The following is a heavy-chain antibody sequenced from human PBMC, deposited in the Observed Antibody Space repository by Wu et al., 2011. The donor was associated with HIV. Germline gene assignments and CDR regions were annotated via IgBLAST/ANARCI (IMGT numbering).Heavy chain of an antibody. V-gene: IGHV1-2*02. Sequence: EWMGWVNPSPYSGSTIYAQKFEGRVTMTRDTSISTAYLELTTLRPDDTAVYYCARDLRRSTAFDMWGQGTMVTVSS. J-gene: IGHJ3*02. CDR3: ARDLRRSTAFDM. CDR2: VNPSPYSGST.